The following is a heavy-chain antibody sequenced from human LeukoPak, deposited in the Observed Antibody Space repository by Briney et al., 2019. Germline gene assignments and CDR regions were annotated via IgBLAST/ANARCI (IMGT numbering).Heavy chain of an antibody. CDR3: AELGITMIGGV. V-gene: IGHV3-30*02. J-gene: IGHJ6*04. CDR2: IRHDGSNK. D-gene: IGHD3-10*02. Sequence: GGSLRLSCAASGFTFSSYGMHWVRQAPGKGLEWVAFIRHDGSNKYYADSVKGRYTISRDNAKNSLYLQMNSLRAEDTAVYYCAELGITMIGGVWGKGTTVTISS. CDR1: GFTFSSYG.